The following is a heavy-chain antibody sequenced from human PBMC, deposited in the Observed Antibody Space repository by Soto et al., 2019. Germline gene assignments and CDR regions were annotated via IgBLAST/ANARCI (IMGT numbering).Heavy chain of an antibody. D-gene: IGHD3-3*01. CDR2: INTYNDKT. Sequence: QVQLVQSGAEVKKPGASVKVSCKASGYTFISYGISWVRPAPGQGLEWMGLINTYNDKTNYPHKFQGRVTMTTDTPTSTAYKELTSLRSDDTAVYYCARGLSAFFGVISNRPDWGQGTPVTVSS. V-gene: IGHV1-18*01. CDR3: ARGLSAFFGVISNRPD. CDR1: GYTFISYG. J-gene: IGHJ4*02.